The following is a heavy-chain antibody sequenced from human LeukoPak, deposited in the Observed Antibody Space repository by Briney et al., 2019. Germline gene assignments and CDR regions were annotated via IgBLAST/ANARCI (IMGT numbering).Heavy chain of an antibody. CDR1: GFTFSSYA. CDR3: IRDFRSADL. Sequence: GGSLRLSCAASGFTFSSYAMSWARQAPGKGLEWVSRIYVDGRTTNYADSVKGRFTISRDNAKNTVYLEMNSLSVEDTATYYCIRDFRSADLWGQGTLVTVTS. V-gene: IGHV3-74*01. CDR2: IYVDGRTT. J-gene: IGHJ5*02.